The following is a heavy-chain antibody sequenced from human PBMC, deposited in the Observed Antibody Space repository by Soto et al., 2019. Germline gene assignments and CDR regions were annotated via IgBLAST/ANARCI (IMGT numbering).Heavy chain of an antibody. Sequence: ASVKVSCKASGYTFTSYGISWVRQAPGQGLEWMGWISAYNGNTNYAQKLQGRVTMTTDTSTSTAYMELRSLRSDDTAVYYSASVLLRYFDWGSHDAFDIGGQGKMVTVSS. J-gene: IGHJ3*02. CDR1: GYTFTSYG. CDR2: ISAYNGNT. CDR3: ASVLLRYFDWGSHDAFDI. V-gene: IGHV1-18*01. D-gene: IGHD3-9*01.